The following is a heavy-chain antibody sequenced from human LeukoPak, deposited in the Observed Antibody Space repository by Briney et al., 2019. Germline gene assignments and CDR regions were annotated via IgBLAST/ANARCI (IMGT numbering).Heavy chain of an antibody. Sequence: PGGSLRLSCAASGFTFSSYDIHWVRQAPGKGLEWVAVISYHGRNKYYADSVKGRFTISRDNSKNTLYLQMNSLRAEDTAVYYCARDQRSVAGSGRYPADWGQGTLVTVSS. D-gene: IGHD3-10*01. CDR1: GFTFSSYD. CDR2: ISYHGRNK. V-gene: IGHV3-30*03. CDR3: ARDQRSVAGSGRYPAD. J-gene: IGHJ4*02.